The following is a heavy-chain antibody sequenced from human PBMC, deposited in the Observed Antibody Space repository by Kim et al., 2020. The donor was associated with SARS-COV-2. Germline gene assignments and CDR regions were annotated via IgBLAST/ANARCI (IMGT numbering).Heavy chain of an antibody. D-gene: IGHD1-26*01. V-gene: IGHV3-48*02. Sequence: GGSLRLSCAASGFTFSSYSMNWVRQAPGKGLEWVSYISSSSSTIYYADSVKGRFTISRDNAKNSLYLQMNSLRDEDTAVYYCARGATWGGSYSFDYWGQGTLVTVSS. CDR2: ISSSSSTI. CDR1: GFTFSSYS. CDR3: ARGATWGGSYSFDY. J-gene: IGHJ4*02.